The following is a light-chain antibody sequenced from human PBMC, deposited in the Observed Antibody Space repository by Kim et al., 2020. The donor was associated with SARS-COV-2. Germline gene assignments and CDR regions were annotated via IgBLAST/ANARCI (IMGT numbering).Light chain of an antibody. CDR1: QDISNY. CDR3: QQYDNLPYT. J-gene: IGKJ2*01. CDR2: DAS. Sequence: DIQMTQSPSYLSASVGDRVTITCQASQDISNYLNWYQQKPGKAPKLLIYDASNLETGVPSRFSGSGSGTDFTFTISSLQPEDIATYYCQQYDNLPYTFGQGTKLEI. V-gene: IGKV1-33*01.